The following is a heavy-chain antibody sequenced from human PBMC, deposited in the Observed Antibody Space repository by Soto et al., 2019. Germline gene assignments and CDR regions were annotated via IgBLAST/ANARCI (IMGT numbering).Heavy chain of an antibody. V-gene: IGHV1-69*02. J-gene: IGHJ6*02. CDR3: ARGRGSPPRGSNYYGMDV. CDR1: GGTFSSYT. CDR2: IIPILGIA. Sequence: QVQLVQSGAEVKKPGSSVKVSCKASGGTFSSYTISWVRQAPGQGLEWMGRIIPILGIANYAQKFQGRVTITADKSTSTAYMELSSLRSEDTAVYYCARGRGSPPRGSNYYGMDVWGQGTTVTVSS. D-gene: IGHD6-13*01.